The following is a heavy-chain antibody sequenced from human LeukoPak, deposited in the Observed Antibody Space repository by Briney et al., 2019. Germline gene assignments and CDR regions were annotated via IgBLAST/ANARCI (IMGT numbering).Heavy chain of an antibody. CDR2: INPNSGDT. CDR1: GYTFIGHY. D-gene: IGHD6-19*01. CDR3: ARGGWDQRDTAAFDY. Sequence: GASVKVSCKASGYTFIGHYMHWARQAPGQGLEWMGWINPNSGDTNSAQKFQGRVTLTRDTSISTVYMELSRLRPDDTAVYYCARGGWDQRDTAAFDYWGQGTLVTVSS. J-gene: IGHJ4*02. V-gene: IGHV1-2*02.